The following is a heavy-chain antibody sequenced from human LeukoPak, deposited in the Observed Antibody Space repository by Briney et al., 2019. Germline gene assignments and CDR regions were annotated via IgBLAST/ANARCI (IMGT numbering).Heavy chain of an antibody. CDR3: ARDGTRNYSSGWVYMDV. V-gene: IGHV3-7*01. D-gene: IGHD6-25*01. Sequence: GGSLRLSCAASGFTFSSYWMSWVRQAPGKGLEWVANIKQDGSEKYYVDSVKGRFTISRDNAKNSLYLQMNSLRVEDTAVYYCARDGTRNYSSGWVYMDVWGEGTTVTISS. CDR1: GFTFSSYW. CDR2: IKQDGSEK. J-gene: IGHJ6*03.